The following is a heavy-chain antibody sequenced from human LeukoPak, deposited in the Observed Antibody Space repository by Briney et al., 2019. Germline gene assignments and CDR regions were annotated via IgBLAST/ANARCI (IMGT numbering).Heavy chain of an antibody. J-gene: IGHJ4*02. Sequence: PGGSLRLSCAASGFTFSSYSMNWVRQAPGKGLEWVSCISSSSSTIYYADSVKGRFTISRDNAKNSLYLQMNSLRAEDTAVYYCARDKGDHFDYWGQGTLVTVSS. CDR1: GFTFSSYS. D-gene: IGHD3-16*01. V-gene: IGHV3-48*01. CDR3: ARDKGDHFDY. CDR2: ISSSSSTI.